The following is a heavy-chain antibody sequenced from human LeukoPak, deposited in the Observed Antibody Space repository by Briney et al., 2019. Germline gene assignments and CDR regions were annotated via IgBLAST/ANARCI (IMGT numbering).Heavy chain of an antibody. Sequence: SETLSLTCTVSGGSISGSSYYWGWIRQPPGKGLEWIGSIYYSGSTYYKPSLKSRVTVSVDTSKNQFSLKPSSVTAADTAVYYCARPQRYSNYALDYWGQGTLVTVSS. CDR1: GGSISGSSYY. CDR3: ARPQRYSNYALDY. CDR2: IYYSGST. D-gene: IGHD4-11*01. V-gene: IGHV4-39*01. J-gene: IGHJ4*02.